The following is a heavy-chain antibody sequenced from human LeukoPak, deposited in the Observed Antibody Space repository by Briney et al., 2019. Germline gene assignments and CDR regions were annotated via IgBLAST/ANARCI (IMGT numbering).Heavy chain of an antibody. V-gene: IGHV4-59*08. Sequence: PSETLSLTCTVSGGSISSYYWSWIRQPPGKGLEWIGYIYYSGSTNYNPSLKSRVTISVDTSKNQFSLKLSSVTAADTAVYYCARSPDYYYSMDVWGQRTTGTVSS. J-gene: IGHJ6*01. CDR1: GGSISSYY. CDR3: ARSPDYYYSMDV. CDR2: IYYSGST.